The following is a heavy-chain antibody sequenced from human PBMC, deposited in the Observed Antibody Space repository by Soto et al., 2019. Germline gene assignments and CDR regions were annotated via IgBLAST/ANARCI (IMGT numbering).Heavy chain of an antibody. CDR2: IRFCGDST. CDR1: GFTFSSYA. Sequence: GGSLRLSCAASGFTFSSYAMSWVRQAPGKGLEWASSIRFCGDSTYYTDSVKGRFTISRDNSRNTLYLQMNRLRAEDTAVYYCAKDVQDRIYYASGDDFDIWGQGTMVTVSS. V-gene: IGHV3-23*01. J-gene: IGHJ3*02. D-gene: IGHD3-10*01. CDR3: AKDVQDRIYYASGDDFDI.